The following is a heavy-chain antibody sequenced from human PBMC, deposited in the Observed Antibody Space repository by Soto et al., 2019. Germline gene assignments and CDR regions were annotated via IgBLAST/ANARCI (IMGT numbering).Heavy chain of an antibody. CDR2: ISHDGSNR. V-gene: IGHV3-30-3*01. J-gene: IGHJ6*02. CDR1: GFTFTNYA. CDR3: AREKVERAMGWDYEYYGMDV. Sequence: GGSLRLSCAASGFTFTNYAMHWVRQSPGKGLECVAVISHDGSNRYYAKSVKGRFTISRDNSENTLYLHMNSLRAEDTAVYYCAREKVERAMGWDYEYYGMDVWGQGTTVTVSS. D-gene: IGHD5-18*01.